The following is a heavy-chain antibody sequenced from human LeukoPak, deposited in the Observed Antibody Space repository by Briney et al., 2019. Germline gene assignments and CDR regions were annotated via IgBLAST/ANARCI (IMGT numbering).Heavy chain of an antibody. J-gene: IGHJ4*02. V-gene: IGHV3-66*01. CDR3: TVGDYGRPFDS. Sequence: GGSLRLSCAGSGFTFNTYGMSRVRQAPGKGLEWVSIIYTAGWTYYADSVKGRFPISRDISKNTLFLQMNRLRVADTAFYYCTVGDYGRPFDSWGQGTLVTVSS. CDR2: IYTAGWT. CDR1: GFTFNTYG. D-gene: IGHD4/OR15-4a*01.